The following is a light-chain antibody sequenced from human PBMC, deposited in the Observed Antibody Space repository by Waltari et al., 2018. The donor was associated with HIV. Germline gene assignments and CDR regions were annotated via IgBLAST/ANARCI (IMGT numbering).Light chain of an antibody. V-gene: IGLV1-44*01. Sequence: QSVLTQPPSASGTPGQRVTISCSGSSSNIGRNTVNWYQQLPRTAPKLLIYSNNRRPSGVPDRFSGSKSGTSASLAISGLQSEDEADYYCAAWDDSLNGYVFGTGTKVTVL. CDR1: SSNIGRNT. J-gene: IGLJ1*01. CDR3: AAWDDSLNGYV. CDR2: SNN.